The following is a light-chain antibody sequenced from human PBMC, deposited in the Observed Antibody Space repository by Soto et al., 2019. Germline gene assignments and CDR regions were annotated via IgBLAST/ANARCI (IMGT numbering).Light chain of an antibody. CDR2: DAS. V-gene: IGKV1-5*01. CDR3: QQYNSYPYT. Sequence: DIQMTQSPSTLSASVGDRVTITCRASQRISSWVAWYQQKPGKSPKRLMYDASSLESGVPPRFSPSGSGTEFTLTINRLQPEDVATYYCQQYNSYPYTFGQGTRLEIK. CDR1: QRISSW. J-gene: IGKJ2*01.